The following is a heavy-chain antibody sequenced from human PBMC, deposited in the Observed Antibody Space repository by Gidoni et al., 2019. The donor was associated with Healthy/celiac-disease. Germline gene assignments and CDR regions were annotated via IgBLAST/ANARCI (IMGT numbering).Heavy chain of an antibody. J-gene: IGHJ6*02. CDR3: ARDDLTMSSGYYYLSHGPNGMDV. CDR1: GGTFSSYA. D-gene: IGHD3-22*01. Sequence: QVQLVQSGAEVQKPGSSVKVSCKASGGTFSSYAISWVRQAPGQGLEWMGGIIPIFGTANYAQKFQGRVTITADKSTSTAYMELSSLRSEDTAVYYCARDDLTMSSGYYYLSHGPNGMDVWGQGTTVTVSS. CDR2: IIPIFGTA. V-gene: IGHV1-69*06.